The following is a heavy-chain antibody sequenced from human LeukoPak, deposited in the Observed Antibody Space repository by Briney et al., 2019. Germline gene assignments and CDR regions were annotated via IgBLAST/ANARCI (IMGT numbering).Heavy chain of an antibody. J-gene: IGHJ4*02. D-gene: IGHD6-19*01. Sequence: GGSLRLSCAASGFTFSSYSMNWVRQAPGKGLEWVSSISSSSSYIYYADSVKGRFTISRDSAKNSLYLQMNSLRAEDTAVYYCARSFSSGWYFDYWGQGTLVTVSS. CDR3: ARSFSSGWYFDY. V-gene: IGHV3-21*01. CDR1: GFTFSSYS. CDR2: ISSSSSYI.